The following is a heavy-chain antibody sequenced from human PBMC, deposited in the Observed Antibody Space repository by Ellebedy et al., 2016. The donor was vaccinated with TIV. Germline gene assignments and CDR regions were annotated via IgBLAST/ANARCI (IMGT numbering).Heavy chain of an antibody. J-gene: IGHJ4*02. CDR2: TSITGNTYTT. CDR3: ARDNWGSYDY. D-gene: IGHD7-27*01. V-gene: IGHV3-72*01. Sequence: GGSLRLXFEASGFIFTDHGLDWVRQTPGKGLDWVGHTSITGNTYTTMYAASVQGRFAISREDSKNSLYLHMNNLQTEDTAVYYCARDNWGSYDYWGQGTLVTVSS. CDR1: GFIFTDHG.